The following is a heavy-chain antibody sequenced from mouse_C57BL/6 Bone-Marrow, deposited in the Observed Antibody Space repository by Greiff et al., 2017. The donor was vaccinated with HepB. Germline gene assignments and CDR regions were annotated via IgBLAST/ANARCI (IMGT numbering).Heavy chain of an antibody. CDR3: ARKGVATDYYAMDY. D-gene: IGHD1-1*01. CDR1: GFSLTSYG. V-gene: IGHV2-2*01. Sequence: VQLVESGPGLVQPSQSLSITCTVSGFSLTSYGVHWVRQSPGKGLEWLGVIWSGGSTDYNAAFISRLSISKDNSKSQVFFKMNSLQADETAIYYCARKGVATDYYAMDYWGQGTSGTVSS. J-gene: IGHJ4*01. CDR2: IWSGGST.